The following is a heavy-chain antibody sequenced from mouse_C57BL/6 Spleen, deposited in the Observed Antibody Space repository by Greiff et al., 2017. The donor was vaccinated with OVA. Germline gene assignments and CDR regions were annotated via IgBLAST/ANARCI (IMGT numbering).Heavy chain of an antibody. CDR1: GFNIKNTY. V-gene: IGHV14-3*01. D-gene: IGHD1-1*01. J-gene: IGHJ2*01. CDR2: IDPANGNT. CDR3: ARPLRGTVVATGEFDD. Sequence: EVQLQQSVAELVRPGASVKLSCTASGFNIKNTYMHWVKQRPEQGLEWIGRIDPANGNTKYAPKFQGKATITADTSSNTAYLQLSSLTSEDTAIYYCARPLRGTVVATGEFDDWGQGTTLTVSS.